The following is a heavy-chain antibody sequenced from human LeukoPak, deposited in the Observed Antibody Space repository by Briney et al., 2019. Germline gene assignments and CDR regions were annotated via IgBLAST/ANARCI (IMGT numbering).Heavy chain of an antibody. CDR1: GYTFTDYY. V-gene: IGHV1-2*02. CDR3: ARDTYYDSGFHYYNY. D-gene: IGHD3-22*01. J-gene: IGHJ4*02. Sequence: ASVNLSCKASGYTFTDYYIHWVRQAPGQGLEWMGWIDPKSGGTDYALNFQGRVTMTRDTSITTASMELSRLTSDDTAVYYCARDTYYDSGFHYYNYWGQGTVVTVSS. CDR2: IDPKSGGT.